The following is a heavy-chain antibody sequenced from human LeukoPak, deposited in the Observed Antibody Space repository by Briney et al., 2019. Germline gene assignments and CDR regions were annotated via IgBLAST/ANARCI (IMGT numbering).Heavy chain of an antibody. CDR3: ARDTSYCGSTSCLNDAFDI. CDR1: GASISSYY. V-gene: IGHV4-4*07. D-gene: IGHD2-2*01. J-gene: IGHJ3*02. CDR2: IYTRGGT. Sequence: PSETLSLTCTVSGASISSYYWSWIRQPAGQGLEWIGRIYTRGGTNDNPSLKSRVTMSIDTSKNQFSLKLSSVTAADTAVYFCARDTSYCGSTSCLNDAFDIWGLGTMVTVSS.